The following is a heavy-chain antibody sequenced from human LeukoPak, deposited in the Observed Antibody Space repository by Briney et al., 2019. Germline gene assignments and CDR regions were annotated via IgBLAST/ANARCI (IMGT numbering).Heavy chain of an antibody. CDR3: ARDKSYSGDY. D-gene: IGHD1-26*01. CDR2: VSYDGGSK. V-gene: IGHV3-30-3*01. J-gene: IGHJ4*02. CDR1: GFTFSTYT. Sequence: GTSLRLSCAASGFTFSTYTIHWVRQAPGKGLEWVAAVSYDGGSKFYAVSVKGRFTISRDNSKNTLYLQMNSLRVEDTALYYCARDKSYSGDYWGQGTLVTVSS.